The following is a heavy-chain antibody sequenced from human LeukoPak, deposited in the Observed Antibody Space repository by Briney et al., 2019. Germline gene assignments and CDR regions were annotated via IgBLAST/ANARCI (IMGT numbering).Heavy chain of an antibody. CDR1: GFTFSSYS. Sequence: GGSLRLSCAASGFTFSSYSMNWVRQAPGKGLEWVSSISSTITYIYYADSVKGRFTISRDNAKNSLYLQMNSLRAEDTAVYYCAELGITMIGGVWGKGTTVTISS. J-gene: IGHJ6*04. CDR3: AELGITMIGGV. CDR2: ISSTITYI. D-gene: IGHD3-10*02. V-gene: IGHV3-21*01.